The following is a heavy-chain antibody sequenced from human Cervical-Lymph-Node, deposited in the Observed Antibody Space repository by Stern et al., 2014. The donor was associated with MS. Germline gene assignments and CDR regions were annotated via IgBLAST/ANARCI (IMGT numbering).Heavy chain of an antibody. D-gene: IGHD3-10*01. J-gene: IGHJ3*02. CDR1: GYTFTSHA. CDR3: ARDQTSGSWFKESNDAFDI. CDR2: INAATGNT. Sequence: QVQLVQSGAEVKRPGASVKVSCKASGYTFTSHAIHWVRQAPGQSLEWMGWINAATGNTKYSQKVQGRVTFTRDTTATTVYMEVSSLSSEDTAVYYCARDQTSGSWFKESNDAFDIWGQGAMVTVSS. V-gene: IGHV1-3*01.